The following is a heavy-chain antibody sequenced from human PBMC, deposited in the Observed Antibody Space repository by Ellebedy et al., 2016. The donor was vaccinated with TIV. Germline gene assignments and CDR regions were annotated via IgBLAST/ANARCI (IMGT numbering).Heavy chain of an antibody. D-gene: IGHD3-22*01. CDR1: EFTFTNYA. V-gene: IGHV1-3*01. CDR3: ARGAAYYYDSDDAFDI. J-gene: IGHJ3*02. Sequence: ASVKVSCKASEFTFTNYAFHWVRQAPRQRLEWMGWINAGNGYTKYSLKFQGRVTITADKSTSTAYMELSSLRSEDTAVYYCARGAAYYYDSDDAFDIWGQGTMVTVSS. CDR2: INAGNGYT.